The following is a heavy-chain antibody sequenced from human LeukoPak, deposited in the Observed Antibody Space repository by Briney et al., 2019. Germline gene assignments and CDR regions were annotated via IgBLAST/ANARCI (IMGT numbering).Heavy chain of an antibody. CDR2: IYSGGTT. D-gene: IGHD4-23*01. J-gene: IGHJ4*02. Sequence: GGSLRLSCVASEFTVSSNDMSWVRQSPGKGLEWVSVIYSGGTTSYADSAKGRFTISRDNSKNTLYLQMNSLRAEDTAVYYCARDRRGYGGNFDYWGQGTLVTVSS. CDR3: ARDRRGYGGNFDY. V-gene: IGHV3-66*01. CDR1: EFTVSSND.